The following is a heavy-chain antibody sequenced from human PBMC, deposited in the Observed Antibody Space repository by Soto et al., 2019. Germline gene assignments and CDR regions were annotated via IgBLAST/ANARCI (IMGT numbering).Heavy chain of an antibody. CDR3: ARGPTPNYGSGSFIYYYGMDV. CDR2: INHSGST. Sequence: SETLSLTCAVYGGSFSGYYWSWIRQPPGKGLEWIGEINHSGSTNYNPSLKSRVTISVDTSKNQFPLKLSSVTAADTAVYYCARGPTPNYGSGSFIYYYGMDVWGQGTTVTVSS. V-gene: IGHV4-34*01. J-gene: IGHJ6*02. D-gene: IGHD3-10*01. CDR1: GGSFSGYY.